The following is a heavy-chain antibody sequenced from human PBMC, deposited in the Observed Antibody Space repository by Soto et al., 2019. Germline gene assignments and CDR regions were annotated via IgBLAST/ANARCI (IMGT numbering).Heavy chain of an antibody. J-gene: IGHJ5*02. V-gene: IGHV3-23*04. Sequence: EVQLVESGGGLVQPGGSLRLSCAASGFTFSSYAMSWVRQAPGKGLEWVSAVSGSGGSTDYADSVKGRFTISRENSKNTRDLQMNSLRAEDTAVYYCAKDRRGSGFSRGFDHWGQGTLVTVSS. CDR2: VSGSGGST. CDR1: GFTFSSYA. CDR3: AKDRRGSGFSRGFDH. D-gene: IGHD6-19*01.